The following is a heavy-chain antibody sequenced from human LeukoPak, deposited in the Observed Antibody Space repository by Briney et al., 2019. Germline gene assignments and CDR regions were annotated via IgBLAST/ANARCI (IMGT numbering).Heavy chain of an antibody. CDR1: GCTFTSYY. J-gene: IGHJ6*04. CDR3: ARAHPVRYFDWFTPLDV. CDR2: INPSGGST. D-gene: IGHD3-9*01. Sequence: ASVKVSCKASGCTFTSYYMHWVRQAPGQGLEWMGIINPSGGSTSYAQKFQGRVTMTRGTSTSTVYMELSSLRSEDTAVYYCARAHPVRYFDWFTPLDVWGKGTTVTVSS. V-gene: IGHV1-46*01.